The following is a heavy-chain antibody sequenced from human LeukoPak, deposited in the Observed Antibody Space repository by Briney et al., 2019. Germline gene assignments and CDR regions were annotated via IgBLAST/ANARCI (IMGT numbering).Heavy chain of an antibody. CDR3: ARYANSPYYYYAMDV. Sequence: ASETLSLTCTVSGGSIIGYYLSWIRQPPGKGLEWIGSIYYSGSTNYNPSLKSRVTISVETSKNLFSLKLSSVTAADTAVYYCARYANSPYYYYAMDVWGQGTTVTVSS. CDR2: IYYSGST. D-gene: IGHD4/OR15-4a*01. J-gene: IGHJ6*02. CDR1: GGSIIGYY. V-gene: IGHV4-59*12.